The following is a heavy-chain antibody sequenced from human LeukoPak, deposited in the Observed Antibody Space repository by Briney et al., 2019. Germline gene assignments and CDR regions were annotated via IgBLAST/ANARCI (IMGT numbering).Heavy chain of an antibody. Sequence: PSETLSLTCTVSGGSISSGGYYWSWIRQHPGKGLEWIGYIYYSGSTYYNPSLKSRVTISVDTSKNQFSLKLGSVTAADTAVYYCARGAYDSSGYYYQPWGQGTLVTVSS. CDR1: GGSISSGGYY. J-gene: IGHJ5*02. CDR3: ARGAYDSSGYYYQP. V-gene: IGHV4-31*03. D-gene: IGHD3-22*01. CDR2: IYYSGST.